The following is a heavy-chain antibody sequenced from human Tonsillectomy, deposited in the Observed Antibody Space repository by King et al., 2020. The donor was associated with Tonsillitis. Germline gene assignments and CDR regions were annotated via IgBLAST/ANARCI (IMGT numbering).Heavy chain of an antibody. D-gene: IGHD3-10*01. Sequence: VQLVESGAEVKKPGASVKVSCKTSGYTFTSYGIGWVRQAPGQGLEWMGWISVYNGNTNYAQKFQGRVTMTTDTSTSTAYMELRSLRSDDTAMYYRARHAWFGELFLHFDYWGQGTLVTVSS. V-gene: IGHV1-18*01. CDR1: GYTFTSYG. CDR3: ARHAWFGELFLHFDY. CDR2: ISVYNGNT. J-gene: IGHJ4*02.